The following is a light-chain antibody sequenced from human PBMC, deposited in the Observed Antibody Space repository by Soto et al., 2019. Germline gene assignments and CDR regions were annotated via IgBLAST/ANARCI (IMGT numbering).Light chain of an antibody. CDR2: EVT. V-gene: IGLV2-14*01. Sequence: QSALTQPASVSGSPGQSLTISCTVTSTDVGIYNYVSWYQQHPGKAPKLMIYEVTNRPSGVSDRFSGSKSDNTASLTISGLQAEDEADYYCSSYTISSTWVFGGGTK. CDR1: STDVGIYNY. J-gene: IGLJ3*02. CDR3: SSYTISSTWV.